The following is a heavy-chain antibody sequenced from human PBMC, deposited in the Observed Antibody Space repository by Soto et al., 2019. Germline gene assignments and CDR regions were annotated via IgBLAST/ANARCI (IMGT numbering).Heavy chain of an antibody. Sequence: GGSLRLSCAASGFTFSSYGMHWVRQAPGKGLEWVAVIWYDGSNKYYADSVKGRSTISRDNSKNTLYLQMNSLRAEDTAVYYCARDSRYYYDSSGYIDYWGQGTLVTVSS. CDR1: GFTFSSYG. D-gene: IGHD3-22*01. CDR2: IWYDGSNK. V-gene: IGHV3-33*01. J-gene: IGHJ4*02. CDR3: ARDSRYYYDSSGYIDY.